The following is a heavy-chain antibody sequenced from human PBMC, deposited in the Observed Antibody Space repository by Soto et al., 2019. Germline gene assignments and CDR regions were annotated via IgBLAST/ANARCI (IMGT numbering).Heavy chain of an antibody. Sequence: QVQLVQSGAEVKKPGSSVKVSCRASGATFSTHTIIWVRQAPGQGLEWVGRIIPMLGIANYAQKFQGRVTITADKYTSTAYMELNSLTSEDTAISYCARDKDQLPTDWGQGTLVTVSS. CDR1: GATFSTHT. D-gene: IGHD2-2*01. CDR2: IIPMLGIA. CDR3: ARDKDQLPTD. J-gene: IGHJ1*01. V-gene: IGHV1-69*02.